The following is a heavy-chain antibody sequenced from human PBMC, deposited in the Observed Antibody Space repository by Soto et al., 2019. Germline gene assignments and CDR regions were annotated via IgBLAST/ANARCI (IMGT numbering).Heavy chain of an antibody. D-gene: IGHD6-19*01. J-gene: IGHJ4*02. CDR3: ARFPNSSGWYPFFDY. CDR2: ISAYNGNT. Sequence: QVQLVQSGAEVKKPGASVKVSCKASGYTFTSYGISWVRQAPGQGLEWMGWISAYNGNTNYAQKHQGRVTMTTDTSTSTAYMELRSLRSDDTAVYYFARFPNSSGWYPFFDYWGQGTLVTVSS. V-gene: IGHV1-18*01. CDR1: GYTFTSYG.